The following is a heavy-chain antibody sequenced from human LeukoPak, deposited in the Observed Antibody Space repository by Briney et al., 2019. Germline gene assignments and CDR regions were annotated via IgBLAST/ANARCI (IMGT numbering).Heavy chain of an antibody. CDR3: ARVFKGSGWYGEIDY. CDR1: GYTFTGYY. CDR2: INPNSGGT. Sequence: ASVKVSCKASGYTFTGYYMHWVRQAPGQGLEWMGRINPNSGGTNYAQKFQGRVTMTRDTSISTAYMEMSRRRSDDTAVYYCARVFKGSGWYGEIDYWGQGTLVTVSS. J-gene: IGHJ4*02. V-gene: IGHV1-2*06. D-gene: IGHD6-19*01.